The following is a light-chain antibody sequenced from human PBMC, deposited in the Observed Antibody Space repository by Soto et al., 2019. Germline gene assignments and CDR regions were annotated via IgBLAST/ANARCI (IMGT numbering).Light chain of an antibody. CDR3: QQYNSYSEA. V-gene: IGKV1-5*03. CDR1: QTISSW. J-gene: IGKJ1*01. CDR2: KAS. Sequence: DIQMTQSPSTLSGSVGDRVTITCRASQTISSWLAWYQQKPGKAPKLLIYKASTLKSGVPSRFSDSGSGTEFTLTISSLQPDDFATYYCQQYNSYSEAFGQGTKVELK.